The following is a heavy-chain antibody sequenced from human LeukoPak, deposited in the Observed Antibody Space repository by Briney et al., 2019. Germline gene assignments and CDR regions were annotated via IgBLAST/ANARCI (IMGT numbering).Heavy chain of an antibody. CDR1: GFSFSDHG. J-gene: IGHJ5*02. V-gene: IGHV3-48*02. Sequence: GGSLRLSCAASGFSFSDHGMHWVRQAPGKGLEWVSYISSSSSTIYYADSVKGRFTISRDNAKNSLYLQMNSLRDEDTAVYYCASLGDNWFDPWGQGTLVTVSS. CDR3: ASLGDNWFDP. CDR2: ISSSSSTI.